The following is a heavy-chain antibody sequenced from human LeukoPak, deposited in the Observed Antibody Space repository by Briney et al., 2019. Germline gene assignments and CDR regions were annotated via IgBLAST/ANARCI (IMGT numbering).Heavy chain of an antibody. CDR3: AKDIAAVGGYFDY. CDR1: GFTFSSYW. V-gene: IGHV3-9*01. J-gene: IGHJ4*02. CDR2: ISWNSGSI. Sequence: GGSLRLSCAASGFTFSSYWMHWVRQAPGKGLEWVSGISWNSGSIGYADSVKGRFTISRDNAKNSLYLQMNSLRAEDTALYYCAKDIAAVGGYFDYWGQGTLVTVSS. D-gene: IGHD6-13*01.